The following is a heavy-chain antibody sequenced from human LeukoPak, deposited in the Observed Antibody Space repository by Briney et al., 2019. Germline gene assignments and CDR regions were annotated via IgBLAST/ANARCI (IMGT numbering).Heavy chain of an antibody. CDR3: AKKSPQISFWGGVAIASFDI. CDR1: GGSISSSSYS. V-gene: IGHV4-39*01. Sequence: PSETLSLTCTVSGGSISSSSYSWGWIRQPPGTGLEWIGSIYYSGSTYYNPSLKSRVTISVDRSKNQVSLNLSTVTAADTAFYYCAKKSPQISFWGGVAIASFDIWGQGNMVTVSS. CDR2: IYYSGST. D-gene: IGHD3-16*02. J-gene: IGHJ3*02.